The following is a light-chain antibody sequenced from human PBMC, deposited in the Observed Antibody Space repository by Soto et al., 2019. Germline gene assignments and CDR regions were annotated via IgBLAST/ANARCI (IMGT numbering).Light chain of an antibody. CDR3: SSYTSSVYV. CDR2: EVS. V-gene: IGLV2-18*02. J-gene: IGLJ1*01. Sequence: QSVLTQPPSVSGSPGQSVTISCTGTSSDVGSYNRVSWYQQPPGTAPKLMIYEVSNRPSGVPDRFSGSKSGNTASLTISGLQAEDEADYYCSSYTSSVYVFGTGTKVTVL. CDR1: SSDVGSYNR.